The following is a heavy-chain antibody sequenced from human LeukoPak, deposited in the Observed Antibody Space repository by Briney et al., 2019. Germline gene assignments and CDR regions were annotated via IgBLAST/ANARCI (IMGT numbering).Heavy chain of an antibody. V-gene: IGHV3-74*01. J-gene: IGHJ4*02. Sequence: GGSLRLSCAASGFTFSSYWMHWVRQAPGKGLVWVSRINTDGSSTSYADSVKGRFTISRDNSKNTLYLQMNSLRAEDTAVYYCAKVMEGYSYGSFDYWGQGTLVTVSS. D-gene: IGHD5-18*01. CDR3: AKVMEGYSYGSFDY. CDR1: GFTFSSYW. CDR2: INTDGSST.